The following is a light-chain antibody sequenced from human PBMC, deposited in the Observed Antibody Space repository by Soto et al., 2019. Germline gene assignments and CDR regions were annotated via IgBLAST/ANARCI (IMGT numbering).Light chain of an antibody. CDR3: SSYTSSNTLDVL. CDR1: SSDVGGYNY. J-gene: IGLJ2*01. Sequence: QSALTQPASVSGSPGQSITISCTGTSSDVGGYNYVSWYQQHPGKAPKLMIYEVSNRPSGVSHRFSGSKSGNTASLTISGLQAEDEADYYCSSYTSSNTLDVLFGGGTKVTVL. V-gene: IGLV2-14*01. CDR2: EVS.